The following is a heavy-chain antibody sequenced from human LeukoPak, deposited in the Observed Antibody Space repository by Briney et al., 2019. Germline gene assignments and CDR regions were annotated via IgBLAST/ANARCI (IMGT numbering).Heavy chain of an antibody. D-gene: IGHD2-2*01. CDR3: AREPLGYCSSTSCPHDY. Sequence: PSETLSLTCAVYGGSFSGYYWSWIRQPPGKGLEWIGEINHSGSINYNPSLKSRVTISVDTSKNQFSLKLSSVTAADTAVYYCAREPLGYCSSTSCPHDYWGQGTLVTVSS. V-gene: IGHV4-34*01. CDR2: INHSGSI. J-gene: IGHJ4*02. CDR1: GGSFSGYY.